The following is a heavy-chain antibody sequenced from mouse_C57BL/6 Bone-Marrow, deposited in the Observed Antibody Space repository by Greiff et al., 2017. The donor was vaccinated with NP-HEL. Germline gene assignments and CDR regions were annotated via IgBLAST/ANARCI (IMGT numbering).Heavy chain of an antibody. CDR2: FEPYDSYT. J-gene: IGHJ2*01. D-gene: IGHD1-1*01. CDR1: GYTFTSYW. CDR3: ARIYYYGSSPLFDY. V-gene: IGHV1-50*01. Sequence: QVQLQQPGAELVKPGASVKLSCKASGYTFTSYWMQWVNQRPGQGLEWIGQFEPYDSYTNSNKKFKGKATLTVDTSSSTAYMQLSSLTSEDSAVYYCARIYYYGSSPLFDYWGQGTTLTVSS.